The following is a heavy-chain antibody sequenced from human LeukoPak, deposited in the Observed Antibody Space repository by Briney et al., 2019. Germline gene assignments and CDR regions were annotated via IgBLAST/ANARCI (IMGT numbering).Heavy chain of an antibody. CDR2: INWNGGST. CDR3: ARSSYSSGFNDAFDI. J-gene: IGHJ3*02. V-gene: IGHV3-20*01. Sequence: GGSLRLSCAASGFTFDDYGMSWVRQAPGKGLEWVSGINWNGGSTGYADSVKGRFTISRDNAKNSLYLQMNSLRAEDTALYHCARSSYSSGFNDAFDIWGQGTMVTVCS. D-gene: IGHD6-19*01. CDR1: GFTFDDYG.